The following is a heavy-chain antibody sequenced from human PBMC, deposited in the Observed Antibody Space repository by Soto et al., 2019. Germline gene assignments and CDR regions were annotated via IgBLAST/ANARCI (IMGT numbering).Heavy chain of an antibody. CDR2: IIPIFGTA. CDR3: ASLMRGDIVATSACRRTLGLDFEL. V-gene: IGHV1-69*01. Sequence: QVQLVQSGAEVKKPGSSVKVSCKASGGTFSSYPINWVRQAPGQGLEWMGGIIPIFGTANYAQKFQGRVTITADESTSTAYMGLCSLRSVARAVYYGASLMRGDIVATSACRRTLGLDFELWGRGTLVTVSS. J-gene: IGHJ2*01. D-gene: IGHD5-12*01. CDR1: GGTFSSYP.